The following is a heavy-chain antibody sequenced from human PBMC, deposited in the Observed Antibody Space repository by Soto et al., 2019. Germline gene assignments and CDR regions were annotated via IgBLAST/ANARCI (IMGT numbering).Heavy chain of an antibody. CDR1: GFTFSTDT. CDR2: ISTSGATR. J-gene: IGHJ4*02. V-gene: IGHV3-48*02. CDR3: ARFFGSGFDY. Sequence: GGSLRLSCAASGFTFSTDTMNWVRQAPGKGLEWVAHISTSGATRYYADSVKGRFTISRDNAKTSLYLQMDSLRNEDTAVYYCARFFGSGFDYWGQGTLVTVSS. D-gene: IGHD6-19*01.